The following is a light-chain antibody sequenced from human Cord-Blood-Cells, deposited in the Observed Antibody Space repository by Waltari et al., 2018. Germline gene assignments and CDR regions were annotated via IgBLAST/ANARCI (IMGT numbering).Light chain of an antibody. CDR2: YDS. CDR3: QVWDSSSDHWV. J-gene: IGLJ3*02. CDR1: NIGSKS. V-gene: IGLV3-21*04. Sequence: SYVLTQPPSVSVAPGKTARITCGGNNIGSKSVHWYQQKPGQAPVLVIYYDSDRPSGIPERFSGSNSGNTATLTSSRVEAGDDADYFCQVWDSSSDHWVFGGGTKLTVL.